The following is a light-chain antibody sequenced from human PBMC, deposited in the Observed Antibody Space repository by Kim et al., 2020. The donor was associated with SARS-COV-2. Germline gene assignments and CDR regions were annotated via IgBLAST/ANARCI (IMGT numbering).Light chain of an antibody. J-gene: IGLJ2*01. CDR1: LANIGAGYE. CDR3: QSYDSSLIAVL. CDR2: GNN. V-gene: IGLV1-40*01. Sequence: VTTPDHASLANIGAGYEVHWYQKLPGTAPNLLIYGNNNRPSGVPDRFSGSESGTSASLAITGLPADDEAEYYCQSYDSSLIAVLFGGGTQLTVL.